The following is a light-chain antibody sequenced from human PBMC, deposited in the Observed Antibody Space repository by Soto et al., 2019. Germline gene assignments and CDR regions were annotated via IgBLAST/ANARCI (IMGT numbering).Light chain of an antibody. CDR2: GAS. J-gene: IGKJ1*01. Sequence: DIQMTQSPSSLSASVGDRVTITCRASQGISNYLAWYQQKPGKVPELLIYGASTLQPGVPSRFTGSGSGTDFALTISSLQPEDIATYYCQNYYSAPRKFGQGTKVDLK. CDR3: QNYYSAPRK. CDR1: QGISNY. V-gene: IGKV1-27*01.